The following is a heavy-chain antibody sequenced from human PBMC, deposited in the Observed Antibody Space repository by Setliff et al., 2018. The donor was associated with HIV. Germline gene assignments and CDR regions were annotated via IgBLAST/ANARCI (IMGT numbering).Heavy chain of an antibody. CDR2: IYYTGTT. CDR1: GYSVSSGYY. CDR3: ARGVGIGGNWFDS. V-gene: IGHV4-38-2*01. Sequence: PSETLSLTCAGSGYSVSSGYYWAWIRQAPGKGLQWFGQIYYTGTTDYNPSLSSRVTISQDKSRNQFSLKLTSVTATDTAIYYCARGVGIGGNWFDSWGQGIMVTVSS. D-gene: IGHD2-15*01. J-gene: IGHJ5*01.